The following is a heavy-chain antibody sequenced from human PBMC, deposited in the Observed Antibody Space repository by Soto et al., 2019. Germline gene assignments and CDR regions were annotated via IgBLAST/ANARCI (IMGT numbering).Heavy chain of an antibody. V-gene: IGHV4-30-2*01. Sequence: QLQLQESGSGLVKPSQTLSLTCAVSGGSISSGGYSWSWIRQTPGKGLEWIGYIYHSGSTYYNPSLKSRVTISVDRSKSQFSLKLSSVTAADTAVYYCAIGRVVAATVRGGMDGWVQGTTVTVSS. CDR1: GGSISSGGYS. J-gene: IGHJ6*02. CDR2: IYHSGST. CDR3: AIGRVVAATVRGGMDG. D-gene: IGHD2-15*01.